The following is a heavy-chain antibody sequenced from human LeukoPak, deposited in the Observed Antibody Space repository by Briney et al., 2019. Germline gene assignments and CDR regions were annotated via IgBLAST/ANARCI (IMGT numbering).Heavy chain of an antibody. Sequence: GGSLRLSCAASGFTFSSYGMHWVRQAPGKGLEWVAVIWYDGSNKYYADSVKGRFTISRDNSKNTLYLQMNGLRAEDTAVYYCARVPKKGKYYYYGMDVWGQGTTATVSS. V-gene: IGHV3-33*01. J-gene: IGHJ6*02. D-gene: IGHD3-10*01. CDR3: ARVPKKGKYYYYGMDV. CDR2: IWYDGSNK. CDR1: GFTFSSYG.